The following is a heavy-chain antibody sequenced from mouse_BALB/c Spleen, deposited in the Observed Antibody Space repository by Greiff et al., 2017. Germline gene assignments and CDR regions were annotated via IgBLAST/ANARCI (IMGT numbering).Heavy chain of an antibody. CDR2: ISSGSSTI. CDR1: GFTFSSFG. J-gene: IGHJ4*01. D-gene: IGHD1-1*01. CDR3: ARENGSRDYYAMDY. Sequence: EVKLVESGGGLVQPGGSRKLSCAASGFTFSSFGMHWVRQAPEKGLEWVAYISSGSSTIYYADTVKGRFTISRDNPKNTLFLQMTSLRSEDTAMYYCARENGSRDYYAMDYWGQGTSVTVSS. V-gene: IGHV5-17*02.